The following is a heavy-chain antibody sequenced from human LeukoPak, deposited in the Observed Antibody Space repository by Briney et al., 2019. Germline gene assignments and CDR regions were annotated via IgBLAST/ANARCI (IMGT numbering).Heavy chain of an antibody. CDR3: ARQRQQLIDY. D-gene: IGHD6-13*01. J-gene: IGHJ4*02. Sequence: SETLSLTCTVSGGSISSYYWSWIRQPPGKGLEWIGYIYYSGSTNYNPSLKSRVTISVDTSKNQFSLKLSSVTAADTAVYYCARQRQQLIDYWGQGTLVTVSS. CDR2: IYYSGST. CDR1: GGSISSYY. V-gene: IGHV4-59*08.